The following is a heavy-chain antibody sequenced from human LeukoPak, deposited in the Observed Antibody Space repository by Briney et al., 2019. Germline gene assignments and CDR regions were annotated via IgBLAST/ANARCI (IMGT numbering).Heavy chain of an antibody. CDR1: GGTFSSYA. CDR3: ARVLLWFGDSDYYGMDV. J-gene: IGHJ6*02. D-gene: IGHD3-10*01. V-gene: IGHV1-69*13. CDR2: IIPIFATA. Sequence: SVKVSCKASGGTFSSYAISWVRQAPGQGLEWMGVIIPIFATANYAQKFQGRATITADESTRTAYMELSSLRSEDTAVYYCARVLLWFGDSDYYGMDVWGQGTTVTVSS.